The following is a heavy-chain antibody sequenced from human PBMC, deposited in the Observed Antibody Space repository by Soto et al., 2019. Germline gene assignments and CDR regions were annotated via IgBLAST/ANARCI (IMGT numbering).Heavy chain of an antibody. CDR2: ISAYNGNT. V-gene: IGHV1-18*01. J-gene: IGHJ3*02. D-gene: IGHD2-2*01. CDR1: GYTFTSYG. CDR3: ARDFWIVVVPAAPRDAFDI. Sequence: ASVKVSCKASGYTFTSYGISWVRQAPGQGLEWMGWISAYNGNTNYAQKLQGRVTMTTDTSTSTAYMELRSLRSDDTAVYYCARDFWIVVVPAAPRDAFDIWGQGTMVTVS.